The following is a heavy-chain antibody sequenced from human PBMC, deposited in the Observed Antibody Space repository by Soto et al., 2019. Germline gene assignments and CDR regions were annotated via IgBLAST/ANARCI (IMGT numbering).Heavy chain of an antibody. Sequence: SVKVSCKASGGTFSSYAISWVRQAPGQGLEWMGGIIPIFGTANYAQKFQGGVTITADESTSTAYMELSSLRSEDTAVYYCARGSYSSGWYIGASDYYYYGMDVWGQGTTVTVS. D-gene: IGHD6-19*01. J-gene: IGHJ6*02. CDR3: ARGSYSSGWYIGASDYYYYGMDV. V-gene: IGHV1-69*13. CDR2: IIPIFGTA. CDR1: GGTFSSYA.